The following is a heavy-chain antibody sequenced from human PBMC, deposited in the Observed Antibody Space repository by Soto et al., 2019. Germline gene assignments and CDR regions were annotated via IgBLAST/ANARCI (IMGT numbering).Heavy chain of an antibody. D-gene: IGHD2-21*02. CDR3: ARLVVTAVHPDY. Sequence: QLQLQESGPGLVKPSETLSLTCTVSGGSISSSSYYWGWIRQPPGKGLEWIGSIYYSGSTYYNPSRKSRVTLSVDTSKNQFSLTLSSVTAADTAVYYCARLVVTAVHPDYWGQGTLVTVSS. CDR1: GGSISSSSYY. J-gene: IGHJ4*02. CDR2: IYYSGST. V-gene: IGHV4-39*01.